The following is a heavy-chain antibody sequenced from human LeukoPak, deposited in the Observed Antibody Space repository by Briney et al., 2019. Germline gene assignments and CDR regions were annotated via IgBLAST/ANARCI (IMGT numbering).Heavy chain of an antibody. V-gene: IGHV4-4*07. J-gene: IGHJ4*02. D-gene: IGHD3-3*01. CDR3: ARGVLRFLEWLKYYFDY. CDR1: GGSISSYY. CDR2: IYTSGST. Sequence: SETLSLTCTVSGGSISSYYWSWIRQPAGKGLEWIGRIYTSGSTNYNPSLKSRVTISVDTSKNQFSLKLSSVTAADTAVYYCARGVLRFLEWLKYYFDYWGQGTLVTVSS.